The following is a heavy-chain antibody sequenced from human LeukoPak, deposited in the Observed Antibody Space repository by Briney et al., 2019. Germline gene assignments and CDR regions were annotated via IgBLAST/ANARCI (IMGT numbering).Heavy chain of an antibody. CDR2: ISSSSSTI. V-gene: IGHV3-48*01. CDR3: AKELGSMSYASDI. J-gene: IGHJ3*02. CDR1: GFTLSSYS. Sequence: PGGSLSLSRAASGFTLSSYSMNGVRQAPGKGLEWVSYISSSSSTIYYADSVKGRFTISRDNSKNTVYLQMNSLRSEDTAVYYCAKELGSMSYASDIWGQGTMVTVSS. D-gene: IGHD3-10*01.